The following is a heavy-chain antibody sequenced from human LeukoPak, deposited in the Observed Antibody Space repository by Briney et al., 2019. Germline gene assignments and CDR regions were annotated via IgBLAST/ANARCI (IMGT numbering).Heavy chain of an antibody. CDR3: ARDPARDYDFWSGYNPPLDYYYGMDV. CDR1: GYTFTSYG. D-gene: IGHD3-3*01. CDR2: ISAYNGNT. Sequence: ASVKVSCKASGYTFTSYGISWVRQAPGQGLEWMGCISAYNGNTNYAQKLQGRVTMTTDTSTSTAYMELRSLRSDDTAVYYCARDPARDYDFWSGYNPPLDYYYGMDVWGQGTTVTVSS. J-gene: IGHJ6*02. V-gene: IGHV1-18*01.